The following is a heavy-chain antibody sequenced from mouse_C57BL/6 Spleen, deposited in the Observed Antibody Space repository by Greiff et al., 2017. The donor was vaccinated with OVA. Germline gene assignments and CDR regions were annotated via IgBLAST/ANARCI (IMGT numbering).Heavy chain of an antibody. V-gene: IGHV2-2*01. Sequence: VKLMESGPGLVQPSQSLSITCTVSGFSLTSYGVHWVRQSPGKGLECLGVIWSGGSTDYNAAFISRLSISKDNSKSQVFFKMNSLQADDTAIYYCARSYYYGSSFAMDYWGQGTSVTVSS. CDR1: GFSLTSYG. J-gene: IGHJ4*01. CDR3: ARSYYYGSSFAMDY. D-gene: IGHD1-1*01. CDR2: IWSGGST.